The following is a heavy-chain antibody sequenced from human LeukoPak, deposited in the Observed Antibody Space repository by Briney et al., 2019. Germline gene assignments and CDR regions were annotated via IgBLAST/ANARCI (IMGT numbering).Heavy chain of an antibody. CDR3: ARLPGRGVTSYYSMDV. D-gene: IGHD3-10*01. Sequence: PSETLSLTCTVPGGSISSSSYYWDWIRQPPGKGLEWIGSIDYDGSTYYNPSLKSRVTISVDTSKNQFSLNLSSVTAADTAVYYCARLPGRGVTSYYSMDVWGQGTTVTVSS. J-gene: IGHJ6*02. CDR1: GGSISSSSYY. V-gene: IGHV4-39*01. CDR2: IDYDGST.